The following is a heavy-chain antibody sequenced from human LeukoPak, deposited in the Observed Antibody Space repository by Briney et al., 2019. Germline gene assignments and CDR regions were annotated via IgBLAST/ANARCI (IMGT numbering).Heavy chain of an antibody. CDR2: IRYDGDNK. V-gene: IGHV3-30*02. Sequence: GGSLRLSCAASGFTFSTFGMHWVRQTPGKGLEWVAYIRYDGDNKYYADSVKGRFTISRDNSKNTLYLQMNSLRTEDTAVYYCAKVPPGCSTTYCYNPFDYWGQGTLVTVSS. J-gene: IGHJ4*02. CDR3: AKVPPGCSTTYCYNPFDY. D-gene: IGHD2-2*02. CDR1: GFTFSTFG.